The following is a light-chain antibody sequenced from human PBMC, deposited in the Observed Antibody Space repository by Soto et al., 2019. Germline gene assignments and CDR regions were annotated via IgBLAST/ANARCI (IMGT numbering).Light chain of an antibody. J-gene: IGKJ2*01. CDR3: QQSYSTPYT. Sequence: DIQMTQSPSSLSVSVVYRVTITCRASPTVSNCLNWYQQIPGPAPQHLMDDSFNLQCGAPSRFSGSGSGTDFTRTIGSLQPEDFATYYCQQSYSTPYTVGQGTNLEI. CDR1: PTVSNC. CDR2: DSF. V-gene: IGKV1-39*01.